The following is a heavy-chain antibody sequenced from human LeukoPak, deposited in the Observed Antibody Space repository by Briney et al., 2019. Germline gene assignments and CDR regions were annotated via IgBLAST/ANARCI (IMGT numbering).Heavy chain of an antibody. Sequence: SLRLSCTASGFTFGDYTMSWFRQAPGKGLEWVGFIRSKAYGGTTEYSASVNGRFTISRDDSKSIAYLQMNSLRAEDTAVYYCARGAMLLDYWGQGTLVTVSS. V-gene: IGHV3-49*03. J-gene: IGHJ4*02. CDR3: ARGAMLLDY. D-gene: IGHD2-15*01. CDR1: GFTFGDYT. CDR2: IRSKAYGGTT.